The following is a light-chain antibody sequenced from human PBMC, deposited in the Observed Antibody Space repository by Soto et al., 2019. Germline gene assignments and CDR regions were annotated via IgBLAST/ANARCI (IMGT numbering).Light chain of an antibody. J-gene: IGLJ1*01. V-gene: IGLV2-18*02. CDR1: SSDVGSYNR. CDR2: EVS. Sequence: ALTQPPSVSGSPGQSVTISCTGTSSDVGSYNRVSWYQQPPGTAPKLMIYEVSNRPSGVPDRFSGSKSGNTASLTISGLQAEDEADYYCSSYTTSSTYVFGTGTKVTVL. CDR3: SSYTTSSTYV.